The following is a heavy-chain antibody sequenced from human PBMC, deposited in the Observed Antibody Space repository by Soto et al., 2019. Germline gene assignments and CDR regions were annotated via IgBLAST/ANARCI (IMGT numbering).Heavy chain of an antibody. CDR1: GFTFSSYG. D-gene: IGHD6-19*01. CDR3: ARDRMSSGWYGDYYYGMDV. J-gene: IGHJ6*02. V-gene: IGHV3-33*01. Sequence: QVQLVESGGGVVQPGRSLRLSCAASGFTFSSYGMHWVRQAPGKGLEWVAVIWYDGSNKYYADSVKGRFTISRDNSKNTLYLQMNSLRAEDTAVYYCARDRMSSGWYGDYYYGMDVWGQGTTVTVSS. CDR2: IWYDGSNK.